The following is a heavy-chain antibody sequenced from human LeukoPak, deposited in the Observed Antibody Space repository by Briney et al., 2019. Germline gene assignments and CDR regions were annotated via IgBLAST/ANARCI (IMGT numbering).Heavy chain of an antibody. J-gene: IGHJ5*02. Sequence: PSETLSLTCAVYGGSFSGYYWSWVRQPPGKGLEWIGEINHSGSTNYNPSLKSRVTISVDTSKNQFSLKLSSVTAADTAVYYCASDKRGYSFSWGQGTLVTVSS. V-gene: IGHV4-34*01. CDR3: ASDKRGYSFS. D-gene: IGHD5-18*01. CDR1: GGSFSGYY. CDR2: INHSGST.